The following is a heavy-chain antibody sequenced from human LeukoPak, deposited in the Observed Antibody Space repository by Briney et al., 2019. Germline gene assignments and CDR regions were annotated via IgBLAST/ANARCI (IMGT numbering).Heavy chain of an antibody. CDR3: AGYYGSGLTFDY. CDR1: GGSISSGDYY. CDR2: IYYSGST. D-gene: IGHD3-10*01. J-gene: IGHJ4*02. Sequence: PSETLSLTCTVSGGSISSGDYYWSWIRQPPGKGLEWIGYIYYSGSTYYNPSLKSRVTISVDTSKNQFSLKLSSVTAADTAVYYCAGYYGSGLTFDYWGQGTLVTVSS. V-gene: IGHV4-30-4*02.